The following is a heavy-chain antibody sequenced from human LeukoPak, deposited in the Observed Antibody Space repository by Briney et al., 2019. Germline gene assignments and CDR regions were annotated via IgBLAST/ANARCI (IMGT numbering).Heavy chain of an antibody. CDR1: GYTFTSYG. D-gene: IGHD3-22*01. Sequence: ASVKVSCKASGYTFTSYGISWVRQAPGQGLEWMGWIGAYNGNTNYAQKLQGRVTMTTDTSTSTAYMELRSLRSDDTAVYYCARGKDYYDSSGYYYAYWGQGTLVTVSS. CDR2: IGAYNGNT. V-gene: IGHV1-18*01. CDR3: ARGKDYYDSSGYYYAY. J-gene: IGHJ4*02.